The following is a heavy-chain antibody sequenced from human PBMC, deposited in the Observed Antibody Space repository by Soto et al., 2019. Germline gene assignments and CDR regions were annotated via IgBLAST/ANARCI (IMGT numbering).Heavy chain of an antibody. V-gene: IGHV2-70*04. D-gene: IGHD6-13*01. Sequence: GTGPTLVNPTQTLTLTCTFSGFSLSTSGMRVSWIRQPPGKALEWLARIDWDDDKFYSTSLKTRLTISKDTSKNQVVLTMTNMDPVDTATYYCARDRLSLAAAVPFYYGMDVWGQGTTVTVSS. CDR3: ARDRLSLAAAVPFYYGMDV. CDR1: GFSLSTSGMR. CDR2: IDWDDDK. J-gene: IGHJ6*02.